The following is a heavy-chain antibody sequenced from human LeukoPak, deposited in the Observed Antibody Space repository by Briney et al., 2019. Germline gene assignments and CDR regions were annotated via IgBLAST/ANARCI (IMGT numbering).Heavy chain of an antibody. CDR2: IIPIFGTA. J-gene: IGHJ4*02. Sequence: SVKVSYKASGGTFSSYAISWVRQAPGQGLEWMGGIIPIFGTANYAQKFQGRVTITADESTSTAYMELSSLRSEDTAVYYCARTGSYGSGSYSHYWGQGTLVTVSS. CDR3: ARTGSYGSGSYSHY. V-gene: IGHV1-69*13. D-gene: IGHD3-10*01. CDR1: GGTFSSYA.